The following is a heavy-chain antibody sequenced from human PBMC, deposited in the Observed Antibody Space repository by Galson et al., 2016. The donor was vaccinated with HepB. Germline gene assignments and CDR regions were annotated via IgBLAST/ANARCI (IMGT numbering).Heavy chain of an antibody. CDR2: IRSSSSYI. D-gene: IGHD3-3*02. CDR1: GFNIAGHS. J-gene: IGHJ4*02. V-gene: IGHV3-21*01. Sequence: SLRLSCAASGFNIAGHSMNWVRQAPGKGLEWVSSIRSSSSYIYYADSLEGRFTISRDNAHNSVHLQMNSLRAGGTAIYYCARVLPSLEWFFDIWGQGNMVTVSS. CDR3: ARVLPSLEWFFDI.